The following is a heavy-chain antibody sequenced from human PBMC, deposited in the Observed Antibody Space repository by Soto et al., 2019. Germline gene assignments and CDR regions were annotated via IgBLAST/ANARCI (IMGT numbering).Heavy chain of an antibody. J-gene: IGHJ6*02. V-gene: IGHV3-7*03. Sequence: EVQLVESGGGLVQPGGSLRLSCVASGFTFSSYWMSWVRQAPGRGLEWVANINKDGSEKYYVDYVEGRFTISRDNAKNSPYLQMNSLRAEDTAVYFCGVDVWGQGTTVIVSS. CDR2: INKDGSEK. CDR1: GFTFSSYW. CDR3: GVDV.